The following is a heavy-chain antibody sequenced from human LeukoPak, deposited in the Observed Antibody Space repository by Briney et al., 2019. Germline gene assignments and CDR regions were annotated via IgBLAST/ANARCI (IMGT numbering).Heavy chain of an antibody. Sequence: GASVKVSCKASGGTFSSYAISWVRQAPGQGLEWMGGIIPIFGTANYAQKFQGRVTITTDESTSTAYMELSSLRSEDTAVYYCAREVNSSGYYRLLDYWGQGTLVTVSS. CDR1: GGTFSSYA. V-gene: IGHV1-69*05. J-gene: IGHJ4*02. D-gene: IGHD3-22*01. CDR3: AREVNSSGYYRLLDY. CDR2: IIPIFGTA.